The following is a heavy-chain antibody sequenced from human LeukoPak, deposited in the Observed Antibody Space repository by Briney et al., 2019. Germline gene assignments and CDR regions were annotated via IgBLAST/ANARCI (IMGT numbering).Heavy chain of an antibody. D-gene: IGHD3-16*01. J-gene: IGHJ3*02. CDR1: GFTFSTYA. Sequence: TGGSLRLSCAASGFTFSTYAMSWVRQIPGKGLEWVSAISGSDDGTYYADSAKGRFTISRDNSKNTLYLQMNSLRAEDTAVFYCAKDRDDYVWGSYLGAFNIWGQGTMVTVSS. CDR2: ISGSDDGT. V-gene: IGHV3-23*01. CDR3: AKDRDDYVWGSYLGAFNI.